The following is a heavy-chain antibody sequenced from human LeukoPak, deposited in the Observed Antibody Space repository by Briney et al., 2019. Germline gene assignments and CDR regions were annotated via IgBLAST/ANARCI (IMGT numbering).Heavy chain of an antibody. Sequence: GGSVRLSCEVSGFTFSRRYWMSWIRQVPGKGLEWLACIKGDGSEKYYVDSVRGRFTVSRDSAKDSLYLQLNSLRVEDSAVYYCASIQTDPTTVNGFWGQGTLVTVSS. J-gene: IGHJ4*02. CDR1: GFTFSRRYW. V-gene: IGHV3-7*01. CDR2: IKGDGSEK. CDR3: ASIQTDPTTVNGF. D-gene: IGHD1-1*01.